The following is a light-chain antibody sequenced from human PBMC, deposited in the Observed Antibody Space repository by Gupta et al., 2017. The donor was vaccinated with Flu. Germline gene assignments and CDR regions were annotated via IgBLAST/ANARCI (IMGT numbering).Light chain of an antibody. J-gene: IGLJ1*01. CDR2: EVT. Sequence: QSALTQPPSASGSPGQSVTISCTGTSSDVGGYEYVSWYQQNPGKATKVLIDEVTKRPSGVPDRFSGSKSGNTASLTVSGLQAEDEADYYCSSYAGSNTPYVFGTGTKVTV. V-gene: IGLV2-8*01. CDR1: SSDVGGYEY. CDR3: SSYAGSNTPYV.